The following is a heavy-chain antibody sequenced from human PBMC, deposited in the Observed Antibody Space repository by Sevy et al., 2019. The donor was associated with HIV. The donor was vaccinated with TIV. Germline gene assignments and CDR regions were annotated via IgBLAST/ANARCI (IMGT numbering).Heavy chain of an antibody. Sequence: SETLSLTCTVSGGSINSGGYYWSWIRQHPGKGLEWIGYIYYSGSAYYNPSLKSRVTISVDTPKKNQFSLKLRSVTAADTAVYYCARAPPDTVRDPSYFDYWGQGTPVTVSS. J-gene: IGHJ4*02. CDR3: ARAPPDTVRDPSYFDY. V-gene: IGHV4-31*03. CDR2: IYYSGSA. CDR1: GGSINSGGYY. D-gene: IGHD5-18*01.